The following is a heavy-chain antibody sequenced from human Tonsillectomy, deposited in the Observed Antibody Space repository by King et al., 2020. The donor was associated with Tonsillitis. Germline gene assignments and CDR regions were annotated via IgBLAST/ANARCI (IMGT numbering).Heavy chain of an antibody. D-gene: IGHD3-16*01. J-gene: IGHJ5*02. Sequence: VQLVESGGGVVQPGRSLRLSCAASGFVLSNYGMQWVRQAPGKGLEWVADISKDGNSKYYADSVKGRFIISRDISKNTVYLQMNSLRTEDTAVYYCAKDWGYIRNWFTGSDAWGQGSLVTVSS. CDR2: ISKDGNSK. CDR3: AKDWGYIRNWFTGSDA. CDR1: GFVLSNYG. V-gene: IGHV3-30*18.